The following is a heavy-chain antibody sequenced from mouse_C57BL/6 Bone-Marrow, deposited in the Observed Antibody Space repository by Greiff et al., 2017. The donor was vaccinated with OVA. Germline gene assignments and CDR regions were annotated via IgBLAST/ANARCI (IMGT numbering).Heavy chain of an antibody. CDR1: DSEVFPIAY. D-gene: IGHD2-5*01. CDR3: ARGGSNYWYFDV. J-gene: IGHJ1*03. V-gene: IGHV15-2*01. Sequence: VQLQQSGSELRSPGSSVKLSCKDFDSEVFPIAYMSWVRQKPGHGFEWIGGILPSIGRTIYGEKFEDKATLDADTLSNTAYLELNSLTSEDSAIYYCARGGSNYWYFDVWGTGTTVTVSS. CDR2: ILPSIGRT.